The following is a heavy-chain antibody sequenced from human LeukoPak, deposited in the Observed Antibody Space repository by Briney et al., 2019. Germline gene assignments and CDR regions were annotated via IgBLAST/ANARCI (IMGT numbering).Heavy chain of an antibody. CDR1: GYTFTSYG. CDR3: ARDCDRSGYYCY. Sequence: ASVKVSCKASGYTFTSYGISWVRQAPGQGVEWMGWISGDNGNTNYAQKLQGRVTMTTDTSTSTAYMELRSLRSDDTAVYYCARDCDRSGYYCYWGQGTLVTVSS. J-gene: IGHJ4*02. CDR2: ISGDNGNT. V-gene: IGHV1-18*01. D-gene: IGHD3-22*01.